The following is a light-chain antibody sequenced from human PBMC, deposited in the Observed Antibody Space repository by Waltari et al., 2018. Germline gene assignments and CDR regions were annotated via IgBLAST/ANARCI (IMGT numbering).Light chain of an antibody. Sequence: IQLTQSPSSLSASVGDRVTITCRASQGISTFLAWYQQTPGKVPKLLISPESTFQSAVPSRFSGSGSGTDFTLTISSIQPEDSATYYCQQIINYPLTFGGGTKVEI. CDR1: QGISTF. CDR3: QQIINYPLT. J-gene: IGKJ4*01. CDR2: PES. V-gene: IGKV1-9*01.